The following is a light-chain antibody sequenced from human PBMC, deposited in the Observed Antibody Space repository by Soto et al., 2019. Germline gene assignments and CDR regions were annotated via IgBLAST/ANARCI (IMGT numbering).Light chain of an antibody. Sequence: DLQMTQSPSSLSASVGDRVTITCRASQSISNYLNWYQQKPGKAPKLLMFAASSLQSGVPSRFSGGGSGTDFTLTISSLQPEDFATYYCQPSYSTPRTFGQGTKVEIK. CDR2: AAS. J-gene: IGKJ1*01. CDR1: QSISNY. V-gene: IGKV1-39*01. CDR3: QPSYSTPRT.